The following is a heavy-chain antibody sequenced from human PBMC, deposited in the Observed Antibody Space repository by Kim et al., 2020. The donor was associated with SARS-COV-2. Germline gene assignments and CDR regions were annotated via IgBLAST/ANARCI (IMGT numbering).Heavy chain of an antibody. CDR3: ARESNGGYSYGDHDAFDI. D-gene: IGHD5-18*01. CDR2: IYSGGST. Sequence: GGSLRLSCAASGFTVSSNYMSWVRQAPGKGLEWVSVIYSGGSTYYADSVKGRFTISRDNSKNTLYLQMNSLRAEDTAVYYCARESNGGYSYGDHDAFDIWGQGTMVTVSS. CDR1: GFTVSSNY. J-gene: IGHJ3*02. V-gene: IGHV3-53*01.